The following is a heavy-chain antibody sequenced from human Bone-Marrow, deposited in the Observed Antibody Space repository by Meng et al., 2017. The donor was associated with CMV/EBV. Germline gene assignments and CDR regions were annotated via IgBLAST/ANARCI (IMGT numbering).Heavy chain of an antibody. CDR3: TTGVCSSTSCYTYYYGMDV. J-gene: IGHJ6*02. D-gene: IGHD2-2*02. Sequence: GGSLRLSCAASGFTFSSYSMNWVRQAPGKGLEWVSSISSSSSYIYYADSVKGRFTISRDNAKNSLYLQMNSLKTEDTAVYYCTTGVCSSTSCYTYYYGMDVWGQGTTVTVSS. CDR2: ISSSSSYI. CDR1: GFTFSSYS. V-gene: IGHV3-21*03.